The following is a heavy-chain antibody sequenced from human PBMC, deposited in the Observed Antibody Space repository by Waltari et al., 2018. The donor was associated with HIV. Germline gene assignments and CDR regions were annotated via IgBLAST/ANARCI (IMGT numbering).Heavy chain of an antibody. Sequence: EVQLVESGGGLVQPGRSLRLSCAASGLRFDDYAMHWVRHPPGKGLEWVSGISWNSGSIDYADSVKGRFTISRDNTKNSLYLQMNSVRAEDTALYYCAKDRGPFIAVAGTWGQGTLVTVSS. CDR2: ISWNSGSI. D-gene: IGHD6-19*01. CDR1: GLRFDDYA. CDR3: AKDRGPFIAVAGT. V-gene: IGHV3-9*01. J-gene: IGHJ5*02.